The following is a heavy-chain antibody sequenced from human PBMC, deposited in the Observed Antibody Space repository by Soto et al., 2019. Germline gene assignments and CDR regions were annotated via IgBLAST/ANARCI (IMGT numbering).Heavy chain of an antibody. CDR3: ARQRYFDY. CDR2: IYPGDSNI. V-gene: IGHV5-51*01. Sequence: GESLKIPCQASGYIFHNYWIGWVRQMPGKGLEWLGIIYPGDSNIRYNPSFQGQVTISADKSLSTTYLHWSSLKASDTAMYYCARQRYFDYWGQGTLVTVSS. CDR1: GYIFHNYW. J-gene: IGHJ4*02.